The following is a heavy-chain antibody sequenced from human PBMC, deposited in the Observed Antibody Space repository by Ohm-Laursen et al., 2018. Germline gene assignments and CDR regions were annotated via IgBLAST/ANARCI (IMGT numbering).Heavy chain of an antibody. V-gene: IGHV4-59*08. CDR2: ISNSGNT. CDR3: ARRGSGGRSFDY. J-gene: IGHJ4*02. D-gene: IGHD2-15*01. Sequence: SHTLSLTCTVSGDSINSSYWSWIRQPPGKGLEWIGFISNSGNTNYNPSLKSRVTISVDTSKNQISLKLDSVTVADTAVFYCARRGSGGRSFDYWGQGSLVTVSS. CDR1: GDSINSSY.